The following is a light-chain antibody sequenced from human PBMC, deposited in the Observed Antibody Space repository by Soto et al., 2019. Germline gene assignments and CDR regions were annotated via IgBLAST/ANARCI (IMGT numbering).Light chain of an antibody. J-gene: IGLJ2*01. V-gene: IGLV1-51*01. Sequence: QSVLAQPPSISAAPGQKVTISCSGSSSNIGGNYVSWYQHVPRTAPKLLIYDNYKRASGSPDRFSASKSGTSATLGITGPQTGDEADYYCGTWDSSLDTVVFGGGTKLTVL. CDR1: SSNIGGNY. CDR2: DNY. CDR3: GTWDSSLDTVV.